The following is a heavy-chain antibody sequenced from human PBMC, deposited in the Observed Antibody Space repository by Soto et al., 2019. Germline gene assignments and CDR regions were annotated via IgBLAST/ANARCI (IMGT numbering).Heavy chain of an antibody. V-gene: IGHV1-18*04. J-gene: IGHJ5*02. CDR3: ANVFRDFDWFYNWLDP. D-gene: IGHD3-9*01. CDR2: ISAYNGNT. CDR1: GYTFTSYG. Sequence: ASVKVSCKASGYTFTSYGISWVRQAPGQGLEWMGWISAYNGNTNYAQKLQGRVTMTTDTSTSTAYMELRSLRSDDTAMYYCANVFRDFDWFYNWLDPWGQGTLVTVYS.